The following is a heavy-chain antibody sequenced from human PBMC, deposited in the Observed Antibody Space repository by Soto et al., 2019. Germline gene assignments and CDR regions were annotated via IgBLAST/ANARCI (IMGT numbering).Heavy chain of an antibody. D-gene: IGHD6-19*01. V-gene: IGHV3-23*01. J-gene: IGHJ4*02. CDR3: AKDRASGWPNPSDY. CDR2: ISGSGGST. Sequence: GGSLRLSCAASGFTFSSYAMSWVRQAPGKGLEWVSTISGSGGSTYYADSVKGRFTISRDNSKNTLYLQMNSLRAEDTAVYYCAKDRASGWPNPSDYWGQGTLVTVSS. CDR1: GFTFSSYA.